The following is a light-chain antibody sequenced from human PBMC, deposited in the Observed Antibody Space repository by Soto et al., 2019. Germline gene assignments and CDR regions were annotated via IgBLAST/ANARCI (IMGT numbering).Light chain of an antibody. CDR1: QSISSW. J-gene: IGKJ5*01. CDR3: HQYGSSPIT. CDR2: GAS. V-gene: IGKV3-20*01. Sequence: TQSPSTLSASVGDRVTITCQASQSISSWLAWYQQKPGQAPRLLIYGASSRATGIPDRFSGSGSGTDFTLTISRLEPEDFAVYYCHQYGSSPITFGQGTRLEIK.